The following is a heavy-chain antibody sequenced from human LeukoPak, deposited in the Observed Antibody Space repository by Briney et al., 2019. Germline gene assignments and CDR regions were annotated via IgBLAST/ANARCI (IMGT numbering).Heavy chain of an antibody. Sequence: GGSLRLSCAASGFTFDDYAMHWVRQAPGKGLEWVSGISWNSGSIGYADSVKGRFTISRDNAKNSLYLQMNSLRAEDTALYYCAKFWEYQLRDYDYWGQGTLVTVSS. V-gene: IGHV3-9*01. CDR2: ISWNSGSI. CDR1: GFTFDDYA. J-gene: IGHJ4*02. D-gene: IGHD2-2*01. CDR3: AKFWEYQLRDYDY.